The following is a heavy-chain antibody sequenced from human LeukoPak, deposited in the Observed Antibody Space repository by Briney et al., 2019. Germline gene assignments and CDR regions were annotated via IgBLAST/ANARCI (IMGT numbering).Heavy chain of an antibody. CDR2: ISGSGGST. CDR1: GFTFSNYA. D-gene: IGHD6-13*01. CDR3: AKRAAAGTFDY. V-gene: IGHV3-23*01. Sequence: GGSLRLSCAASGFTFSNYAMSWVRQAPGKGLEWVSVISGSGGSTYYADSVKGRFTISRDDSKNTLYLQMNSLRAEDTAIYYCAKRAAAGTFDYWGQGTLVTVSS. J-gene: IGHJ4*02.